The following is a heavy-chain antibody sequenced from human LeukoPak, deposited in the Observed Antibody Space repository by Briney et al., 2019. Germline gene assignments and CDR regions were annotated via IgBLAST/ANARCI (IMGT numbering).Heavy chain of an antibody. Sequence: SQTLSLTCTVSGGSITSGTYYWTWIRHHPGKGLEWIGYIYSSGDTQYNPSLKSRVTISVDTSKNQFSLKLSSVTAADTAVYYCARGDSGSFDYWGQGTLVTVSS. D-gene: IGHD3-22*01. V-gene: IGHV4-30-4*08. CDR2: IYSSGDT. CDR3: ARGDSGSFDY. J-gene: IGHJ4*02. CDR1: GGSITSGTYY.